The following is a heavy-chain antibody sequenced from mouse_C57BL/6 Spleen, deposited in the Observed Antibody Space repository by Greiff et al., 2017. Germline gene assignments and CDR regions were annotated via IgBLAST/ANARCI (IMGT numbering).Heavy chain of an antibody. Sequence: QVHVKQSGAELVKPGASVKISCKASGYAFSSYWMNWVKQRPGKGLEWIGQIYPGDGDTNYNGKFKGKATLTADKSSSTAYMQLSSLTSEDSAVYFCARGTTVARYFDVWGTGTTVTVSS. CDR1: GYAFSSYW. V-gene: IGHV1-80*01. CDR2: IYPGDGDT. CDR3: ARGTTVARYFDV. D-gene: IGHD1-1*01. J-gene: IGHJ1*03.